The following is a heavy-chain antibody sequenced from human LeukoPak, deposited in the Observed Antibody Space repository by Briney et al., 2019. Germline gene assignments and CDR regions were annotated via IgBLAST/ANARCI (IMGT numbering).Heavy chain of an antibody. CDR2: ISGSGGST. CDR1: GFTFSNPA. V-gene: IGHV3-23*01. D-gene: IGHD3-16*01. J-gene: IGHJ4*02. CDR3: AKAPGGIVGY. Sequence: PGGSLRLSCAASGFTFSNPAMSWVRQAPGKGLEWVSAISGSGGSTYYADSVKGRFTISRDNSKNTVYLQMNSLRADDTAVYYCAKAPGGIVGYWGQGTLVTVSS.